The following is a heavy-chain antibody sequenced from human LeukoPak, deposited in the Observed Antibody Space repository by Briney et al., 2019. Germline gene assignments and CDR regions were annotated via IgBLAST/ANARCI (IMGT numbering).Heavy chain of an antibody. CDR3: TRDLPATISLGDDY. CDR1: GFTFSSYA. V-gene: IGHV3-21*01. Sequence: PGGSLRLSCAASGFTFSSYAMHWVRQAPGKGLEWVSSISFDSGDETLYADSVKGRFTISRDNTKNSMYLQMDSLTVEDTALYFCTRDLPATISLGDDYWGPGILVTVSS. D-gene: IGHD5-12*01. J-gene: IGHJ4*02. CDR2: ISFDSGDET.